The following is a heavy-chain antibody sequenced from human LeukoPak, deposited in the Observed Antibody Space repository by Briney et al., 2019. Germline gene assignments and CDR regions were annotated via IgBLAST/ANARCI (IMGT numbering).Heavy chain of an antibody. CDR1: GFTFRSYG. CDR3: AKESELLCGGWFDA. D-gene: IGHD2-2*01. CDR2: ISGSGGCT. V-gene: IGHV3-23*01. Sequence: GRSLRLSCVASGFTFRSYGMHWVRQAPGKGLEWVSAISGSGGCTYYAASVKGRFTISRDNSKNTLYLQMDSLRAEDTAVYYCAKESELLCGGWFDAWGQGTLVTVSS. J-gene: IGHJ5*02.